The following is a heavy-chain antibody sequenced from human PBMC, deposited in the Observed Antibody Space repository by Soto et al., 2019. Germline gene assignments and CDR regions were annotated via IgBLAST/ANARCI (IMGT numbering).Heavy chain of an antibody. CDR3: ARRGGVIVPFDY. CDR2: INHSGST. D-gene: IGHD3-16*02. Sequence: SETLSLTCAVYGGSFSGYYWSWIRQPPGKGLEWIGEINHSGSTNYNPSLKSRVTISVDTSKNQFSLKLSSVTAADTAVYYCARRGGVIVPFDYWGQGTLVTVSS. CDR1: GGSFSGYY. J-gene: IGHJ4*02. V-gene: IGHV4-34*01.